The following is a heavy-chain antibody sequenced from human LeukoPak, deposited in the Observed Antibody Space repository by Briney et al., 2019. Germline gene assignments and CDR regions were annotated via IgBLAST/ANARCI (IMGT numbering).Heavy chain of an antibody. CDR1: GGSISSSSYY. Sequence: PSETLPLTCTVSGGSISSSSYYWGWIRQPPGKGLEWIGSIYYSGSTYYNPSLKSRVTISVDTSKNQFSLKLSSVTAADTAVYYCARRRSSGWYGSAYYFDYWGQGTLVTVSS. CDR3: ARRRSSGWYGSAYYFDY. CDR2: IYYSGST. J-gene: IGHJ4*02. D-gene: IGHD6-19*01. V-gene: IGHV4-39*01.